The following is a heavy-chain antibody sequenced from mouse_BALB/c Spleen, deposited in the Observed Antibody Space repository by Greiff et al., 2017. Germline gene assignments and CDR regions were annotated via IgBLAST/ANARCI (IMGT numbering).Heavy chain of an antibody. CDR1: GYSFTDYN. D-gene: IGHD2-1*01. V-gene: IGHV1S135*01. CDR2: IDPYNGGT. J-gene: IGHJ1*01. CDR3: ARGHYGNYEGYFDV. Sequence: VQLQQSGPGLVKPGASVKVSCTASGYSFTDYNMYWVHQSHGKSLEWIGYIDPYNGGTCYNQKFKGKATLTVDKSSSTAFMHLNSLTSEDSAAYYCARGHYGNYEGYFDVWGAGTTVTVSS.